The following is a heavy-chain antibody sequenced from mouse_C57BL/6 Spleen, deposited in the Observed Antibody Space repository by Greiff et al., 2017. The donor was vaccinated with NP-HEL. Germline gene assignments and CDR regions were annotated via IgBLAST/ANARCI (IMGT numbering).Heavy chain of an antibody. D-gene: IGHD1-1*01. Sequence: EVQLQQSGPELVKPGASVKISCKASGYTFTDYYMNWVKQSHGKSLEWIGDINPNNGGTSYNQKFKGKATLTVDKSSSTAYMELRSLTSEDSAVYYCASRDYYGSTSYWYFDVWGTGTTVTVSS. J-gene: IGHJ1*03. CDR2: INPNNGGT. V-gene: IGHV1-26*01. CDR1: GYTFTDYY. CDR3: ASRDYYGSTSYWYFDV.